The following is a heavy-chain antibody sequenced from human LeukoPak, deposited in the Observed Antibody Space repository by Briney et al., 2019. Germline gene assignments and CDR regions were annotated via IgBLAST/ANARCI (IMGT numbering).Heavy chain of an antibody. CDR2: IIPIFGTA. V-gene: IGHV1-69*05. CDR1: GGTFSSYA. CDR3: AGAYYDFWSGPFDY. Sequence: ASVKVSCKASGGTFSSYAISWVRQVPGQGLEWMGGIIPIFGTANYAQKFQGRVTITTDESTSTAYMELSSLRSEDTAVYYCAGAYYDFWSGPFDYWGQGTLVTVSS. D-gene: IGHD3-3*01. J-gene: IGHJ4*02.